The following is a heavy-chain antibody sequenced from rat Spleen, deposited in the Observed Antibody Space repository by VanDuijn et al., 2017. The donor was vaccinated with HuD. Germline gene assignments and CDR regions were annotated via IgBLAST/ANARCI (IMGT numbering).Heavy chain of an antibody. CDR3: ARRGTSFDY. CDR2: ISYDGSST. CDR1: GFTFSDYN. D-gene: IGHD4-3*01. V-gene: IGHV5-7*01. J-gene: IGHJ2*01. Sequence: EVQLVESGGGLVQPGRSLKLSCAASGFTFSDYNMAWVRQAPKKGLEWVATISYDGSSTYYRDSVKGRFTISRDNAKSTLYLQMDSLRSEDTATYYCARRGTSFDYWGQGVMVTVSS.